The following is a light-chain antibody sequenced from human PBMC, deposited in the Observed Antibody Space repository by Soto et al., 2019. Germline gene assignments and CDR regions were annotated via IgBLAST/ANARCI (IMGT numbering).Light chain of an antibody. Sequence: EIVMTQSPATLSVSPGERATLSCRASQSVSSNLAWYQQKPGQAPRLLIYGASTRATGIPARFSGSGSGTDFTLTISSLQSEDFAVYYCQQYNNWPPTSGQGTKLEIK. CDR1: QSVSSN. J-gene: IGKJ2*01. V-gene: IGKV3-15*01. CDR3: QQYNNWPPT. CDR2: GAS.